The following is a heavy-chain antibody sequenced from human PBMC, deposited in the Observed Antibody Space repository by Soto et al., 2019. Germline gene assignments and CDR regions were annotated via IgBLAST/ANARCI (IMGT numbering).Heavy chain of an antibody. J-gene: IGHJ5*02. CDR2: IIPIFGSA. V-gene: IGHV1-69*13. Sequence: GASVKVSCKASGYTFTSYGITWVRQAPGQGLEWLGRIIPIFGSAIYAQKFQGRVTITADESTTTAYMELSSLRSDDTAVYYCAKDGGKDGYFGNWFDPWGQGTLVTVSS. D-gene: IGHD5-12*01. CDR1: GYTFTSYG. CDR3: AKDGGKDGYFGNWFDP.